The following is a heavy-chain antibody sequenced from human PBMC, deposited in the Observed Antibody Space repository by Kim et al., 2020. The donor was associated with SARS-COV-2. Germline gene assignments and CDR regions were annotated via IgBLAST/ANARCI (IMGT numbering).Heavy chain of an antibody. CDR2: INPNSGGT. CDR3: ARGIRVVPAATGRDWFDP. V-gene: IGHV1-2*02. D-gene: IGHD2-2*01. CDR1: GYTFTGYY. J-gene: IGHJ5*02. Sequence: ASVKVSCKASGYTFTGYYMHWVRQAPGQGLEWMGWINPNSGGTNYAQKFQGRVTMTRDTSISTAYMELSRLRSDDTAVYYCARGIRVVPAATGRDWFDPWGQGTLVTVSS.